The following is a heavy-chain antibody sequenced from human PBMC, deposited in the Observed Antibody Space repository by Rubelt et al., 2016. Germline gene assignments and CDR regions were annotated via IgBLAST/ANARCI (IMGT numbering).Heavy chain of an antibody. J-gene: IGHJ4*02. CDR3: ARDDGAWGSSTGDY. CDR2: IKQDGSEK. Sequence: RLSCAASGFIFSSYWMSWVRQAPGKGLEWVANIKQDGSEKYYVDSVKGRFTISRDNAKNTLYLQMNSLRAEDTAVYYCARDDGAWGSSTGDYWGQGTLVTVSS. CDR1: GFIFSSYW. V-gene: IGHV3-7*01. D-gene: IGHD3-16*01.